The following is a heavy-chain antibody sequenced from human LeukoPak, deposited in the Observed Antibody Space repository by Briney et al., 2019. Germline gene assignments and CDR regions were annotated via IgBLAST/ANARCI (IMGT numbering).Heavy chain of an antibody. V-gene: IGHV1-2*02. CDR1: GYTVTGYY. Sequence: SVKVSCKASGYTVTGYYMHWVRLAPGQGLAWLGWINPNSGGTNYAQKFQGRVTMTRDTSISTAYMELSRLRSDDTAVYYCARVRYDILTGYSYWGQGSLVTVSS. CDR3: ARVRYDILTGYSY. J-gene: IGHJ4*02. D-gene: IGHD3-9*01. CDR2: INPNSGGT.